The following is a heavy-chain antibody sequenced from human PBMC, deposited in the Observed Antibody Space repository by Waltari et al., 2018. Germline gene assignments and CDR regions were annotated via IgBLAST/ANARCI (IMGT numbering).Heavy chain of an antibody. J-gene: IGHJ6*02. Sequence: QVQLQQWGAGLLKPSETLSLTCAVYGGSFSGYYWSWIRQPPGKGLEWIGENNHSGSTNYNPSLKSRVTISVDTSKNQFSLKLSSVTAADTAVYYCARGKPPNYYGSGSYYNPRSGMDVWGQGTTVTVSS. V-gene: IGHV4-34*01. CDR1: GGSFSGYY. CDR2: NNHSGST. D-gene: IGHD3-10*01. CDR3: ARGKPPNYYGSGSYYNPRSGMDV.